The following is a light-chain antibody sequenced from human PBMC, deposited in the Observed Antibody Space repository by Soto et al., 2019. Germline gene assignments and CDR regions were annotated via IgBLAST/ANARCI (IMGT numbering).Light chain of an antibody. Sequence: EIVLTQSPATLSLSPGERATLSCRASQSVGRFLGWYQQKSGQGPRLLIYDASKSATGIPARFSGSGSGTDFTLTISSLEPEDFAVCYCQQRSNWPMYSFGQGTKLEIK. J-gene: IGKJ2*03. CDR1: QSVGRF. CDR3: QQRSNWPMYS. CDR2: DAS. V-gene: IGKV3-11*01.